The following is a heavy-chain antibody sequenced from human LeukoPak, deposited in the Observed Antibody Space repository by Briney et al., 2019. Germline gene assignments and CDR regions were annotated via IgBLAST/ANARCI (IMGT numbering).Heavy chain of an antibody. Sequence: PSETLSLTCTVSGGSISSFYWGWIRQPPGKGLEWVGYIYYNGNTYYNPSLKSRVTVSLDTSKSQFSLNLSSVTAADAAVYYCARARYCSTTACYARFDPWGQGTLVTVSS. CDR2: IYYNGNT. CDR3: ARARYCSTTACYARFDP. D-gene: IGHD2-2*01. J-gene: IGHJ5*02. CDR1: GGSISSFY. V-gene: IGHV4-59*12.